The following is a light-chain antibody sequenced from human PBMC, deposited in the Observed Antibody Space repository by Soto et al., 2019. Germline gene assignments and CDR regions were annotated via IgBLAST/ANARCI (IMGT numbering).Light chain of an antibody. CDR1: QSVSSNY. V-gene: IGKV3-20*01. Sequence: EIELTQSPGTLSLSPGERATLSCRASQSVSSNYLAWYQQKPGQAPSLLIYGASSRATGIPDRFSGSGSGTDFTLTISRLEPEDFAVYYCQQYGSSPLTFGGGTKVEIK. CDR3: QQYGSSPLT. J-gene: IGKJ4*02. CDR2: GAS.